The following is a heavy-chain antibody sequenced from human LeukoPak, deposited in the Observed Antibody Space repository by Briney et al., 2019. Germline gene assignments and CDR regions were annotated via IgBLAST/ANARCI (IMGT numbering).Heavy chain of an antibody. Sequence: GGSLRLSCAASGFTFSSYAVSWVRQAPGQGLEWVAIISYDGTNKYYADSVKGRFTISRDNSKNTLYLQMNSLRAEDTAVYYCAKEITRPNRAVAGLNYWGQGTLVTVSS. J-gene: IGHJ4*02. CDR3: AKEITRPNRAVAGLNY. CDR2: ISYDGTNK. V-gene: IGHV3-30*18. D-gene: IGHD6-19*01. CDR1: GFTFSSYA.